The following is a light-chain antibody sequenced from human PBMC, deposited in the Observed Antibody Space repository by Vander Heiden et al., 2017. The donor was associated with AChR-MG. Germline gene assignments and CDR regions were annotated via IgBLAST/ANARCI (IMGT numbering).Light chain of an antibody. CDR2: GAS. V-gene: IGKV3-15*01. J-gene: IGKJ1*01. Sequence: EVVMTQSPATLSVSPGERATVSCRASQTFGSNLAWYQQKPGQAPRLLIYGASTRDTGVPARFRGGGSGTEFTLTISSLQSEDFAVYYCQQDNIWPWTFAQGTKVEIK. CDR3: QQDNIWPWT. CDR1: QTFGSN.